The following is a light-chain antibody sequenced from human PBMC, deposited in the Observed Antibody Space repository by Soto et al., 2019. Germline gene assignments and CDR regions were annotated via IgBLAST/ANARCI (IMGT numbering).Light chain of an antibody. V-gene: IGKV3-20*01. CDR2: GSS. CDR3: QQYGNSPPYT. Sequence: EVVLTQSPGTLSLSPGERATLSCRASQTVSNNYLAWYQQKPGQAPRLLIFGSSDRATGIPDRFSGSGSGTYFSLTISRLEPEDFAVYYCQQYGNSPPYTFGQGTNLEIK. CDR1: QTVSNNY. J-gene: IGKJ2*01.